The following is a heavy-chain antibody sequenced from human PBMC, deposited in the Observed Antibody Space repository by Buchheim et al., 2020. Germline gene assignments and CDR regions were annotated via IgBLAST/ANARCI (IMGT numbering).Heavy chain of an antibody. D-gene: IGHD3-22*01. Sequence: QVQLVESGGGVVEPGRSLRLSCAASGFTFSSYGMHWVRQAPGKGLEWVAVISYDGSNNYYADSVKGRFTISRDNSKNTPYLQMNSLRAEDTAVYYCAKDRYYYDSSGYWDYWGQGTL. CDR3: AKDRYYYDSSGYWDY. J-gene: IGHJ4*02. V-gene: IGHV3-30*18. CDR1: GFTFSSYG. CDR2: ISYDGSNN.